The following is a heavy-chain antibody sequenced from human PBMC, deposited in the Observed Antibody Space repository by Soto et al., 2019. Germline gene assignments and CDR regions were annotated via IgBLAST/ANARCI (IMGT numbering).Heavy chain of an antibody. Sequence: GGSLRLSCAASGFTFSSFAMHWVRQPPGKGLEWVADISYDGTSKYYADSVKGRFTISRDNSKNTLYVQMNSLTTEDTAVYFCARDRTSGNYYEGHLHYWGQGTLVTVSS. CDR2: ISYDGTSK. J-gene: IGHJ4*02. CDR1: GFTFSSFA. V-gene: IGHV3-30-3*01. CDR3: ARDRTSGNYYEGHLHY. D-gene: IGHD1-26*01.